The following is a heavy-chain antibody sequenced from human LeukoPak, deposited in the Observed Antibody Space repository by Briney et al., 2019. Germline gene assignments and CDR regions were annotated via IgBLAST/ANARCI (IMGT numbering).Heavy chain of an antibody. V-gene: IGHV3-53*04. CDR1: GFTVSSNY. Sequence: PGGSLRLSCAASGFTVSSNYMSWVRQAPGKGLEGVSVIYSGGSTYYADSVRGRFTISRHNSKNTLYLQMNSLRAEDTAVYYCARSSFYDSSGYYYVREPYYFDYWGQGTLVTVSS. J-gene: IGHJ4*02. D-gene: IGHD3-22*01. CDR2: IYSGGST. CDR3: ARSSFYDSSGYYYVREPYYFDY.